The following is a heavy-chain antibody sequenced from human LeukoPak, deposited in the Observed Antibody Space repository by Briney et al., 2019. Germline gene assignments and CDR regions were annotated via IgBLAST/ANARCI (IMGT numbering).Heavy chain of an antibody. V-gene: IGHV1-2*02. CDR1: GYTFTSYG. J-gene: IGHJ3*02. CDR2: INPNSGGT. D-gene: IGHD6-13*01. CDR3: ASPSRGGSSWYRDAFDI. Sequence: ASVKVSCKASGYTFTSYGISWVRQAPGQGLEWMGWINPNSGGTNYAQKFQGRVTMTRDTSISTAYMELSSLRSEDTAVYYCASPSRGGSSWYRDAFDIWGQGTMVTVSS.